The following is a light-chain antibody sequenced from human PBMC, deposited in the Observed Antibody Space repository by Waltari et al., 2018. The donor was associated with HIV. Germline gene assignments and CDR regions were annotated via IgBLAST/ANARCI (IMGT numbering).Light chain of an antibody. Sequence: SVLTQPPSASGTPGQRVTISCAGGNYNIGRDTGNWCKHLPGTAPKLIIYNNNRRTSGVPDRFSGSKSGTSASLAISVLQSEDEADYYCASWDGSLNGWVFVGGTKLTVL. V-gene: IGLV1-44*01. CDR1: NYNIGRDT. CDR3: ASWDGSLNGWV. J-gene: IGLJ3*02. CDR2: NNN.